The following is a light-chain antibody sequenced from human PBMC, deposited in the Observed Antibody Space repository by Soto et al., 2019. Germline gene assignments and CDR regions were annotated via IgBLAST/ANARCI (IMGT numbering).Light chain of an antibody. CDR2: VDFDGSH. CDR3: QTWTTGIVV. Sequence: QSVLTQSPSASASLGASVTLTCTLSSGHRSFAIAWHQKHPEKGPRYLMKVDFDGSHTKGDGVPDRFSGCSSGAERYLIISSLQSDDEADYYCQTWTTGIVVFGDGTKLTVL. J-gene: IGLJ3*02. V-gene: IGLV4-69*01. CDR1: SGHRSFA.